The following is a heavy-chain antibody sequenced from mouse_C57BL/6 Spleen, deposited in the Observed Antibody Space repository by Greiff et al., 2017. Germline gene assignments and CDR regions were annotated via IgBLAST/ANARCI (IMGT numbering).Heavy chain of an antibody. J-gene: IGHJ2*01. CDR3: ARGIGSPVFDY. V-gene: IGHV1-69*01. CDR1: GYTFTSYW. Sequence: VQLQQPGAELVMPGASVKLSCKASGYTFTSYWMHWVKQRPGQGLEWIGEIDPSDSYTNYNQKFKGKSTLTVDKSSSTAYMQLSSLTSEDSAVYYCARGIGSPVFDYWGQGTTLTVSS. CDR2: IDPSDSYT.